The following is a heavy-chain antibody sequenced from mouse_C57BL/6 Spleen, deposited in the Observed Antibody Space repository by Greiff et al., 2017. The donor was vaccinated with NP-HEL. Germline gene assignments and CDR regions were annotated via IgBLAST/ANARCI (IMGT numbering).Heavy chain of an antibody. CDR2: ITHSGDT. CDR3: AGDRLGYWYFDV. Sequence: QVQLKESGPGLVKPSQSLFLTCSITGFPITSGYYWIWIRQSPGKPLEWMGYITHSGDTFYNPSLQSPISITRETSKNQFFLQLNSVTTEDTAMYYCAGDRLGYWYFDVWGTGTTVTVSS. V-gene: IGHV12-3*01. J-gene: IGHJ1*03. CDR1: GFPITSGYY. D-gene: IGHD4-1*01.